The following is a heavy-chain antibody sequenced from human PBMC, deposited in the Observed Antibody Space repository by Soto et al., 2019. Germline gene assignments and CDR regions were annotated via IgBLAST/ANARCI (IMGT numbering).Heavy chain of an antibody. Sequence: GGSLRLSCAASGFTFDDYAMHWVRQAPGKGLEWVSGISWNSGSIGYADSVKGRFTISRDNAKNSLYLQMNSLRAEDTALYYCAKAGVAAAGTFSIFDYWGQGTLVTVSS. CDR2: ISWNSGSI. CDR1: GFTFDDYA. D-gene: IGHD6-13*01. J-gene: IGHJ4*02. CDR3: AKAGVAAAGTFSIFDY. V-gene: IGHV3-9*01.